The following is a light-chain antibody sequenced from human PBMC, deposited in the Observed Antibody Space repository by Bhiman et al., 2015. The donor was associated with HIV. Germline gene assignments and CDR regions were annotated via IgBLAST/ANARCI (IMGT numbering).Light chain of an antibody. J-gene: IGLJ1*01. Sequence: QSVLTQSPSVSGTPGQRVTIFCSGSDSDIGINSVSWYQQLPGTAPKLLIYGNVLRPSRVPDRFSGSKSGNAASLTISGLQAEDEADYYCSSYTTSNTRVFGSGTRVTVL. V-gene: IGLV1-44*01. CDR1: DSDIGINS. CDR2: GNV. CDR3: SSYTTSNTRV.